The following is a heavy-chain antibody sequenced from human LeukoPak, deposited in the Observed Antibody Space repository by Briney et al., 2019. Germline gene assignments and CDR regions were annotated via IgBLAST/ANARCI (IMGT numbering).Heavy chain of an antibody. D-gene: IGHD4-17*01. J-gene: IGHJ4*02. Sequence: ASVKVSCKASGYTFTSYYMHWVRQAPGQGLEWMGIINPSGGSTRYAQKFQGSVTMTRDTSTSTVYMELSSLRSEDTAVYYCARNPVTTKYFDYWGQGTLVTVSS. CDR1: GYTFTSYY. CDR2: INPSGGST. CDR3: ARNPVTTKYFDY. V-gene: IGHV1-46*01.